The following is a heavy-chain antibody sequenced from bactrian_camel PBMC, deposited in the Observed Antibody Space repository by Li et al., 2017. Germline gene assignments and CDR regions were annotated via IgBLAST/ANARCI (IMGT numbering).Heavy chain of an antibody. Sequence: LVESGGGSVQAGGSLRLSCQASGYTYSSYCMGWFRQAPGKSGKEREPLASIDSDGRTSVADSVKGRFTISQDGAKNTLYLQMNSLKPEDTAMYYCAAAEGHIVPEVKAVLQFGYEGQGTQVTVS. J-gene: IGHJ6*01. V-gene: IGHV3S55*01. CDR3: AAAEGHIVPEVKAVLQFGY. D-gene: IGHD1*01. CDR1: GYTYSSYC. CDR2: IDSDGRT.